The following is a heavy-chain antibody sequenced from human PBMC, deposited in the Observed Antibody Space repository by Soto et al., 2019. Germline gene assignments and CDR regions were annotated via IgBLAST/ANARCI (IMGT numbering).Heavy chain of an antibody. D-gene: IGHD2-21*01. J-gene: IGHJ4*02. CDR2: IGSSTSYI. V-gene: IGHV3-21*01. CDR1: GFTFSAYS. Sequence: PGGSLRLSCVASGFTFSAYSMTWVRQAPGKGLEWVSSIGSSTSYIYYADSVAGRFTISRDNAKNSLSLQMHSLRAEDTAVYYCARVISGVAWPNDYWGQGTLVTVSS. CDR3: ARVISGVAWPNDY.